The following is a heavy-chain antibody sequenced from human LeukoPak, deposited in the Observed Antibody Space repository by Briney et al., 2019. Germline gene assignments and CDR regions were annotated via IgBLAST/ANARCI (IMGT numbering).Heavy chain of an antibody. CDR2: IYYSGST. CDR1: GVSISSYY. V-gene: IGHV4-59*01. D-gene: IGHD5-24*01. Sequence: SETLSLTCTVSGVSISSYYWSWIRQPPGKGLEWIGYIYYSGSTNYNPSLKSRVTISVDTSKNQSSLKLSSVTAADTAVYYCARGRRDGYNPYWYFDLWGRGTLVTVSS. CDR3: ARGRRDGYNPYWYFDL. J-gene: IGHJ2*01.